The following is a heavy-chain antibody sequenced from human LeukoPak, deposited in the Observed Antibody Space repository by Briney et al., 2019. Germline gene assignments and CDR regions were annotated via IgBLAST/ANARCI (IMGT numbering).Heavy chain of an antibody. J-gene: IGHJ4*02. CDR2: IYYSGST. D-gene: IGHD3-16*01. Sequence: PSETLSLTCTVSGGSISSSSYYWGWIRQPPGKGLEWIGSIYYSGSTYYNPSLKSRVTISVDTSKNQFSLKLSSVTAADTAVYYCARDGGGYIPDYWGQGTLVTVSS. CDR3: ARDGGGYIPDY. CDR1: GGSISSSSYY. V-gene: IGHV4-39*07.